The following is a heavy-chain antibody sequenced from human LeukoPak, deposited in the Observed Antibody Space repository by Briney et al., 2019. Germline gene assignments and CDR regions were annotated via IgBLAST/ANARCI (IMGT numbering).Heavy chain of an antibody. V-gene: IGHV4-30-4*08. J-gene: IGHJ3*02. CDR2: IYHSGSA. CDR3: AREVIMVTTSSDAFDR. Sequence: SQTLSLTCDVSGDSISSGDYFWSWLRQPPGKGLEWIGYIYHSGSAHYNPSLKSRVTISVDTSKNQFSLVVSSVTAADTAVYYCAREVIMVTTSSDAFDRWGQGTMVTVSS. CDR1: GDSISSGDYF. D-gene: IGHD4-17*01.